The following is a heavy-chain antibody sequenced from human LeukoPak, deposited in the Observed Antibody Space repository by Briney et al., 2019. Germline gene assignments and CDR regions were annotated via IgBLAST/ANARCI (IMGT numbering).Heavy chain of an antibody. CDR3: ARAPGGRDPFDI. Sequence: GGSLRLSCAASGFTFSSYAMSWVRQAPGKGPEWVSVIYSGGSTYYADSVKGRFTISRDNSKNTLYLQMNSLRAEDTAVYYCARAPGGRDPFDIWGQGTMVTVSS. D-gene: IGHD3-16*01. CDR2: IYSGGST. V-gene: IGHV3-66*01. J-gene: IGHJ3*02. CDR1: GFTFSSYA.